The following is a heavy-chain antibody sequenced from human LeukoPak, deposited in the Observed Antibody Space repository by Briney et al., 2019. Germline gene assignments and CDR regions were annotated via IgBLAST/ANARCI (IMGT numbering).Heavy chain of an antibody. J-gene: IGHJ6*02. CDR3: ARDQGIVVVPAAMKSYYYGMDV. D-gene: IGHD2-2*01. V-gene: IGHV3-11*01. Sequence: GRSLRLSCAAAGFTFSDYYMSWVRQAAGEGLEWVSYISSIGSTIYYADSVRGRFTIPRENAKNSVYLQMNSLRAEDTAVYYCARDQGIVVVPAAMKSYYYGMDVWGQGTTVTVSS. CDR1: GFTFSDYY. CDR2: ISSIGSTI.